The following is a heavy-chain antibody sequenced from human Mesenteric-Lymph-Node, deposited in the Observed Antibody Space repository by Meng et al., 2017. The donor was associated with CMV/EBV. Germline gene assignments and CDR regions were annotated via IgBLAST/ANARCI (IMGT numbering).Heavy chain of an antibody. CDR2: IYYSGTT. CDR3: ARGSYRFVDY. CDR1: GGSISGGRYY. V-gene: IGHV4-61*01. J-gene: IGHJ4*02. D-gene: IGHD3-16*01. Sequence: CTVSGGSISGGRYYWTWIRQPPGKALECIGYIYYSGTTNDNPSLKSRVTISIDTSKNQFSLKLSSVTAADTAVYYCARGSYRFVDYWGQRTLVTVSS.